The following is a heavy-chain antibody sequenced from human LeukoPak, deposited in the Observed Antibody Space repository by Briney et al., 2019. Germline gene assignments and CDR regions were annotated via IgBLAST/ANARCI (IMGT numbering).Heavy chain of an antibody. J-gene: IGHJ4*02. CDR2: IIPIFGTA. V-gene: IGHV1-69*05. Sequence: ASVKVSCKASGGTFSSNAISWVRQAPGQGLEWMGGIIPIFGTANYAQKFQGRVTITTDESTSTAYMELSSLRSEDTAVYYCARADLGYYDSSGRPFDYWGQGTLVTVSS. D-gene: IGHD3-22*01. CDR1: GGTFSSNA. CDR3: ARADLGYYDSSGRPFDY.